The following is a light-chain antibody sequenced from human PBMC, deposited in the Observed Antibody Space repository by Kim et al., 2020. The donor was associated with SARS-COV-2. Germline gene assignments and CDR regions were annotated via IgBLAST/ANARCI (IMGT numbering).Light chain of an antibody. CDR2: GDN. J-gene: IGLJ3*02. Sequence: SSELTQDPAVSVALGQAVRITCQGDSLRTYYATWYQQKPGQAPLLLIFGDNNRPFGIPDRFSGSRSGDTASLTITGAQAEDEADYYCDSRDSSGNHWVFGGGNKVTVL. CDR1: SLRTYY. V-gene: IGLV3-19*01. CDR3: DSRDSSGNHWV.